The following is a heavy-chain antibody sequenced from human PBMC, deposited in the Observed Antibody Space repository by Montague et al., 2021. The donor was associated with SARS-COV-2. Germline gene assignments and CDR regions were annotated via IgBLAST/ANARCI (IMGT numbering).Heavy chain of an antibody. D-gene: IGHD3-10*01. V-gene: IGHV3-30-3*01. Sequence: SLRLSCAASGFSFRNYAMHWVRQAPGRGLEWVAVISFDGGQKNYVDSVKGRFTISRDNSMNNLYLQMNSVRAEDTAVYYCARDYFARYGSGSYYKKGGHYHGMDVWGQGTTVIVSS. CDR3: ARDYFARYGSGSYYKKGGHYHGMDV. J-gene: IGHJ6*02. CDR2: ISFDGGQK. CDR1: GFSFRNYA.